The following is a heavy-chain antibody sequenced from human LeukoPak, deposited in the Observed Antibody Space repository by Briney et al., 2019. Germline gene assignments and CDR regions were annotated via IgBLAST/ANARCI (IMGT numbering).Heavy chain of an antibody. V-gene: IGHV1-69*04. CDR1: GGTFSSYA. Sequence: ASVKVSCKASGGTFSSYAISWVRQAPGQGLEWMGRIIPILGIANYAQKFQGRVTITADKSTSTAYMELSSLRSEDTAVYHCARATLPITQGSYYYYGMDVWGQGTTVTVSS. CDR2: IIPILGIA. J-gene: IGHJ6*02. CDR3: ARATLPITQGSYYYYGMDV.